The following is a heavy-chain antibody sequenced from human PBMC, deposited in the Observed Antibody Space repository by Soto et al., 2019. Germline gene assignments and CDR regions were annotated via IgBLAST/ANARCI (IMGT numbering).Heavy chain of an antibody. CDR3: ARGSDILTDYYGMDV. J-gene: IGHJ6*02. D-gene: IGHD3-9*01. CDR2: IYHSGST. CDR1: GGSSRSSNW. V-gene: IGHV4-4*02. Sequence: SETLSLTWAVAGGSSRSSNWWSWVRQPPGKGLEWIGEIYHSGSTNYNPSLKSRVTISVDKSKNQFSLKLSSVTAADTAVYYYARGSDILTDYYGMDVWGQGTTVTVSS.